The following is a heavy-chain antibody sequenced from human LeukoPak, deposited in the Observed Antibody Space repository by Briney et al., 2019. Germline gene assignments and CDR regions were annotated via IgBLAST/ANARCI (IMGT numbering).Heavy chain of an antibody. CDR3: AREPTHYYDSSGPTSFDY. CDR1: GGTFSSYA. J-gene: IGHJ4*02. D-gene: IGHD3-22*01. CDR2: IIPIFGTA. Sequence: ASVKVSCKASGGTFSSYAISWVRQAPGQGREGMGGIIPIFGTANYAQKFQGRVTITADESTSTAYMELSSLRSEDTAVYYCAREPTHYYDSSGPTSFDYWGQGTLVTVSS. V-gene: IGHV1-69*13.